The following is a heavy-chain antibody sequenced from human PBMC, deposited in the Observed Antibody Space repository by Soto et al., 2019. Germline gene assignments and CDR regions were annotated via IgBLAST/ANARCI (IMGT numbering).Heavy chain of an antibody. J-gene: IGHJ3*01. CDR2: SSSTSSNI. V-gene: IGHV3-21*02. D-gene: IGHD1-1*01. CDR1: GFSFSTSI. Sequence: EVLLVESGGGLVKPGGYLRLSCVASGFSFSTSIMHWVRQAPGKGLEWIATSSSTSSNIYYAGSVKGRFSISGDNPKNSLFLQMNSLRAADMAVYYCARGIASTSLVTFDVWGHGTMVTVS. CDR3: ARGIASTSLVTFDV.